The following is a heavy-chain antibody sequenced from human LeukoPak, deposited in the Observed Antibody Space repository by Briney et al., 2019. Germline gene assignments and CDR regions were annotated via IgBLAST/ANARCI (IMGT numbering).Heavy chain of an antibody. J-gene: IGHJ5*02. D-gene: IGHD6-6*01. CDR1: GGTFSSYA. CDR3: ARAPSSIAARLNWFDP. CDR2: IIPIFGTA. V-gene: IGHV1-69*05. Sequence: SVKVSCKASGGTFSSYAISWVRQAPGQGLEWMGGIIPIFGTANYAQKFQGRVTITRDSSASTAYMELSSLISEDTAVYYCARAPSSIAARLNWFDPWGQGTLVTVSS.